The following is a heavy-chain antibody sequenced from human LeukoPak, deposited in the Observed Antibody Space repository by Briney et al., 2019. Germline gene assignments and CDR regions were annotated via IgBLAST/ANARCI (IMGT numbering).Heavy chain of an antibody. CDR1: GFTFINYA. J-gene: IGHJ4*02. D-gene: IGHD1-1*01. Sequence: GSLRLSCAASGFTFINYAMTWVRQAPGKGLEWIGEINHSGSTNYNPSLKSRVTISVDTSKNQFSLKLSSVTAADTAVYYCARDTQYDHVNDYWGQGTLVTVSS. V-gene: IGHV4-34*01. CDR2: INHSGST. CDR3: ARDTQYDHVNDY.